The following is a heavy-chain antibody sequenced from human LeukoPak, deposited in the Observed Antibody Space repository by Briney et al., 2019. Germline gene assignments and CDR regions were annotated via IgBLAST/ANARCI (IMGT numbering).Heavy chain of an antibody. CDR3: AAERAFPITMASGFDY. CDR2: ISYDGSNK. CDR1: GFTFSSYA. D-gene: IGHD3-10*01. Sequence: GGSLRLSCAASGFTFSSYAMHWVRQAPGKGLEWVAVISYDGSNKYYADSVKGRFTISRDNSKNTLYLQMNSLRSEDTAVYYCAAERAFPITMASGFDYWGQGTLVTVSS. V-gene: IGHV3-30-3*01. J-gene: IGHJ4*02.